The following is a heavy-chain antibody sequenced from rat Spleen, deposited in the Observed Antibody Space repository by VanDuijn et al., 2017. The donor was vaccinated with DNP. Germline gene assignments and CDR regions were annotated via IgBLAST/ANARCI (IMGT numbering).Heavy chain of an antibody. CDR3: AREDYGPAD. CDR2: ISYDGSST. V-gene: IGHV5-7*01. J-gene: IGHJ2*01. D-gene: IGHD1-11*01. Sequence: EVQLVESGGGLVQPGRSMKLSCAASGFTFSNYDMAWVRQAPKKGLEWVATISYDGSSTYYRDSVKGRFTISRDNAKSTLYLQRDSLRSEDTATYYCAREDYGPADWGQGVKVTVSS. CDR1: GFTFSNYD.